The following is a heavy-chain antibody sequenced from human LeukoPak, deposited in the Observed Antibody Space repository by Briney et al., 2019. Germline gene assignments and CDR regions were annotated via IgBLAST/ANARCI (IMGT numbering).Heavy chain of an antibody. J-gene: IGHJ5*02. D-gene: IGHD4-23*01. V-gene: IGHV3-48*01. CDR1: GFTFSNYN. CDR3: ARDFDGGNSRYDP. CDR2: ISSSSSTI. Sequence: GGSLRLSCAASGFTFSNYNMNWVRQAPGKGLEWVSYISSSSSTIYYADSVKGRFTISRDNAKNSLYLQMNSLRAEDTAVYYCARDFDGGNSRYDPWGQGTLVTVSS.